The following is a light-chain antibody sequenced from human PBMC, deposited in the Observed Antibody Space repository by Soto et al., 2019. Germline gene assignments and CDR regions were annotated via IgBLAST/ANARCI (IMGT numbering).Light chain of an antibody. V-gene: IGKV3-15*01. CDR1: QSVDGY. J-gene: IGKJ4*01. CDR3: QQYYTWPIT. CDR2: GAS. Sequence: EVVMTQSPGTLSVSLGESATLSCRASQSVDGYLAWYQHKPGQAPRLLISGASTGATGIPARFSGSGSGTEFTLTISSLQSEDCAVYYCQQYYTWPITFGGGTKV.